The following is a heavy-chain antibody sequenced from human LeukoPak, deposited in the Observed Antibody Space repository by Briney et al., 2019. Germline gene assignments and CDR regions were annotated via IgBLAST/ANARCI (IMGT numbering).Heavy chain of an antibody. CDR2: ISYDGSNK. Sequence: PGRSLRLSCAASGFTFSSYGMHWVRQAPGKGLEWVAVISYDGSNKYYADSVKGRFTISRDNSKNTLYLQMNSLRAEDTAVYYCAKALVDSGNYYYYYGMDVWGQGTTVTVSS. V-gene: IGHV3-30*18. J-gene: IGHJ6*02. D-gene: IGHD2-15*01. CDR1: GFTFSSYG. CDR3: AKALVDSGNYYYYYGMDV.